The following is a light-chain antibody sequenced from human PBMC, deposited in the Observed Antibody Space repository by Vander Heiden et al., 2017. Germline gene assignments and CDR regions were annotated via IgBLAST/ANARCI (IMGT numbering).Light chain of an antibody. CDR3: MQALQTPLT. J-gene: IGKJ4*01. CDR2: LGS. V-gene: IGKV2-28*01. Sequence: VMTQSPLSLPVTPGEPASISCRSSQSLLHSNGYNYLDWYLQKPGQSPQLLIYLGSNRASGVPDRFSGSGSGTDFTLKISRVEAEDVGVYYCMQALQTPLTFGGGTKVEIK. CDR1: QSLLHSNGYNY.